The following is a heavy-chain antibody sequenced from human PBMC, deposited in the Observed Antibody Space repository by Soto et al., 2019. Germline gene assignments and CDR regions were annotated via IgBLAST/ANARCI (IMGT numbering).Heavy chain of an antibody. CDR3: ARGSYNWNLDHNSFDP. CDR2: IYYSGST. J-gene: IGHJ5*02. D-gene: IGHD1-7*01. Sequence: SETLSLTCTVSGGSISSGGYYWSWIRQHPGKGLEWIGYIYYSGSTYYNPSLKSRVTISVDTSKNQFSLKLSSVTAADTAVYYCARGSYNWNLDHNSFDPWGQGTLVTVSS. V-gene: IGHV4-31*03. CDR1: GGSISSGGYY.